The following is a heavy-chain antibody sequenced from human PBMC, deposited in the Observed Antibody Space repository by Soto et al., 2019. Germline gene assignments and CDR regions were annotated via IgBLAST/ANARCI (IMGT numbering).Heavy chain of an antibody. CDR3: ARAPGP. CDR1: GGSISSGGYS. Sequence: QLQLQESGSGLVKPSQTLSLTGAFSGGSISSGGYSWSWIRQPPGKGLEWIGYIYHSGSTYYNPSLKSRDTISVARSKNQFSLQLSSVSAADTAVYYCARAPGPWGQGTLVTVSS. CDR2: IYHSGST. V-gene: IGHV4-30-2*01. J-gene: IGHJ5*02.